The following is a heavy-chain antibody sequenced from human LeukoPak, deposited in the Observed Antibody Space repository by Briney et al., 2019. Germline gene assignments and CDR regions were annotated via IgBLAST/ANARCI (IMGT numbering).Heavy chain of an antibody. J-gene: IGHJ3*02. CDR3: ARKQVTMIVALADAFDI. CDR2: ISAYNGNT. Sequence: ASVKVSCKASGYTFTSYGISWVRQAPGQGLEWMGWISAYNGNTNYAQKLQGRVTMTTDTSTSTAYMELRSLRSDDTAVYYCARKQVTMIVALADAFDIWGQGTMVTVSS. CDR1: GYTFTSYG. V-gene: IGHV1-18*01. D-gene: IGHD3-22*01.